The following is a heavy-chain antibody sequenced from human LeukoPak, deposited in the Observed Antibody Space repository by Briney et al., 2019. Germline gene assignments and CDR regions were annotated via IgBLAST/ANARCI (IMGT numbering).Heavy chain of an antibody. CDR1: EYTFIGYY. J-gene: IGHJ4*02. V-gene: IGHV1-2*02. D-gene: IGHD6-19*01. CDR2: INPKSGGT. CDR3: ARAGVAGNEFDY. Sequence: ASVKVSCKDSEYTFIGYYMHWVRQAPGQGPEWMGWINPKSGGTNFAQRFQGRVTMTTDTSITTVYMELSSLRSDDTAVYYCARAGVAGNEFDYWGQGTPVIVSS.